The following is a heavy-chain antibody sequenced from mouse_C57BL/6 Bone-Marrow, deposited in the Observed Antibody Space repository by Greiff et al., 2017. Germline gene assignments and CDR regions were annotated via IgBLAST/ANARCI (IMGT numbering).Heavy chain of an antibody. V-gene: IGHV1-78*01. J-gene: IGHJ2*01. D-gene: IGHD2-3*01. Sequence: VQLQQPDAELVKPGASVKISCKVSGYTFTDHAIHWMKQRPEQGLEWIGYIYPRDGSTKYNEKFKGKAKLTADKSSSTAYMQLNSLTSEDTAVYFCARGGLLYFDYWGQGTTLTVSS. CDR1: GYTFTDHA. CDR3: ARGGLLYFDY. CDR2: IYPRDGST.